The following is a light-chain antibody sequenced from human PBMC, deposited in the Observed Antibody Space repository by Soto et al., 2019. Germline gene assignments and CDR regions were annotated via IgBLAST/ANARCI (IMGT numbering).Light chain of an antibody. V-gene: IGKV3-20*01. Sequence: IVLPQSPTTLSFSPGERATLSCGAGQSVSSSYLAWYQQKPGQAPRIIIFGASGRATGIPDRFSGSGSGTDFTLTISRLEPEDFAVYYCQQYGSLSWTFGQGTKVDNK. J-gene: IGKJ1*01. CDR1: QSVSSSY. CDR3: QQYGSLSWT. CDR2: GAS.